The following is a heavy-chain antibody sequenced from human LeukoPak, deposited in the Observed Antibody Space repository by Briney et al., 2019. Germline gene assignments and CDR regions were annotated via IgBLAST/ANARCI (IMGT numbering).Heavy chain of an antibody. J-gene: IGHJ3*02. D-gene: IGHD3-3*01. CDR2: IYYSGST. Sequence: PSETLSLTCSVSGGSISSSSYSWGWIRQSPGKGLEWIGSIYYSGSTSYNPSLKSRVTMSVDTSKNQFSLKLSSVTAADTAVYYCARSLWSGYPGAFDIWGQGTMVTVSS. CDR3: ARSLWSGYPGAFDI. V-gene: IGHV4-39*01. CDR1: GGSISSSSYS.